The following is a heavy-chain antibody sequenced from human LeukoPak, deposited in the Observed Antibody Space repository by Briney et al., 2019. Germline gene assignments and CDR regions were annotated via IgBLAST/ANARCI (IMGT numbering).Heavy chain of an antibody. J-gene: IGHJ6*03. CDR1: GFTFSSCA. CDR2: ISGSGGST. D-gene: IGHD3-10*01. Sequence: GGSLRLSCAASGFTFSSCAMSWVRQAPGKGLEWVSAISGSGGSTYYADSVKGRFTISRDNSKNTLYLQMNSLRAEDTAVYYCAKSYYYGSGSYYRSYYYYMDVWGKGTTVTVSS. CDR3: AKSYYYGSGSYYRSYYYYMDV. V-gene: IGHV3-23*01.